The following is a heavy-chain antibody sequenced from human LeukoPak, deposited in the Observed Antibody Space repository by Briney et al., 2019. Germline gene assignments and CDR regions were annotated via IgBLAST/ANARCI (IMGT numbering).Heavy chain of an antibody. Sequence: SETLSLTCAVYGGSFSGYYWSWIRQPPGKGLGWIGEINHSGSTNYNPSLQSRVTISVDTSKNQFSLKLSSVTAADTAVYYCARVLLWFGELSGGYGMDVWGKGTTVTVSS. CDR1: GGSFSGYY. D-gene: IGHD3-10*01. CDR3: ARVLLWFGELSGGYGMDV. CDR2: INHSGST. V-gene: IGHV4-34*01. J-gene: IGHJ6*04.